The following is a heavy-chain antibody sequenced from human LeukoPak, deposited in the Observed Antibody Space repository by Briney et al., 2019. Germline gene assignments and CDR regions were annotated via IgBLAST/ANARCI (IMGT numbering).Heavy chain of an antibody. Sequence: ASVNVSCTVSGYSFTSNYIHWVRQAPGQGLEWMGMIYPRDGSTSYAQRFQDRVTVTRDTSTSTVHMELSGLRSEDTAVYYCARDQEGFDYWGQGTLVTVSS. CDR1: GYSFTSNY. CDR3: ARDQEGFDY. V-gene: IGHV1-46*01. CDR2: IYPRDGST. J-gene: IGHJ4*02.